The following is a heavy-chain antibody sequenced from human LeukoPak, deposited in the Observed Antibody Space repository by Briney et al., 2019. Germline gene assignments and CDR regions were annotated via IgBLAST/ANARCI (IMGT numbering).Heavy chain of an antibody. D-gene: IGHD5-12*01. J-gene: IGHJ4*02. Sequence: GGSLRLSCSASGFTFSAYAMNWVRQAPGKGLEWVAVISYDGSNKYYADSVKGRFTISRDNSKNTLYLQMNSLRAEDTAVYYCANPVVATGYWGQGTLVTVSS. CDR3: ANPVVATGY. CDR2: ISYDGSNK. V-gene: IGHV3-30*01. CDR1: GFTFSAYA.